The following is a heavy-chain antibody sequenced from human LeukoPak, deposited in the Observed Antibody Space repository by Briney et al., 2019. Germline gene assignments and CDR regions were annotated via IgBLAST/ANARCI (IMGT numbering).Heavy chain of an antibody. CDR1: GLXLSPYW. V-gene: IGHV3-74*01. CDR2: ISTDGTAT. CDR3: VRDSNLSFDY. D-gene: IGHD1-14*01. J-gene: IGHJ4*02. Sequence: GGSLRLSCAASGLXLSPYWIHWVRQAPGKGLVWVSHISTDGTATTYADSVKGRFTISRDNAKSTLYLQMNSLRAEDTAVYYCVRDSNLSFDYWGQGSLVTVSS.